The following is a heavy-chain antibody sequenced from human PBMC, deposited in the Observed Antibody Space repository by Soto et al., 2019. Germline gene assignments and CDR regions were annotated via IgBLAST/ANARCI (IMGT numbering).Heavy chain of an antibody. D-gene: IGHD2-2*01. CDR2: ISGSGGST. Sequence: PGGSLRLSCAASGFTFSSYAMSWVRQAPGKGLEWVSAISGSGGSTYYADSVKGRFTISRDNSKNRLYLQMNSLRAEDTAVYYCAKGYCSSTSCYAYAFDIWGQGTMVTVS. CDR1: GFTFSSYA. V-gene: IGHV3-23*01. CDR3: AKGYCSSTSCYAYAFDI. J-gene: IGHJ3*02.